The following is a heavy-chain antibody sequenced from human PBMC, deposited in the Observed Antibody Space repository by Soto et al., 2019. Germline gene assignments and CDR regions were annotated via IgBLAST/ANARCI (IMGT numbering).Heavy chain of an antibody. Sequence: HPGGSLRLSCAASGFTFSSYSMNWVRQAPGKGLEWVSYISSSSSTIYYADSVKGRFTISRDNAKNSLYLQMNSLRDEDTAVYYCARDTRRPDYYDSSGYYYIDYWGHGTLVTVSS. J-gene: IGHJ4*01. D-gene: IGHD3-22*01. V-gene: IGHV3-48*02. CDR1: GFTFSSYS. CDR2: ISSSSSTI. CDR3: ARDTRRPDYYDSSGYYYIDY.